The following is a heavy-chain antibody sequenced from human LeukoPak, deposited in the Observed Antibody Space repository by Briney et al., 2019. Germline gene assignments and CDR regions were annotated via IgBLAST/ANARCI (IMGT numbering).Heavy chain of an antibody. Sequence: PSETPSLTRILPGDSLSGYYWRWIPQPPRKGLEWGGYIYYSGSTNYNPSLKSRVTMSVDTSKNQFSLKLTSVTAADTAVYYCARDRFGRTTHFDYWGQGTLVTVSS. D-gene: IGHD3-10*01. CDR2: IYYSGST. CDR3: ARDRFGRTTHFDY. V-gene: IGHV4-59*01. CDR1: GDSLSGYY. J-gene: IGHJ4*02.